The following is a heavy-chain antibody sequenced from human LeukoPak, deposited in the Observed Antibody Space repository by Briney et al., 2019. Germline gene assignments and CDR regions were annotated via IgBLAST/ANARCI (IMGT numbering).Heavy chain of an antibody. D-gene: IGHD2-2*03. CDR1: GFGFTVSNNY. CDR3: AQGGYFAFDM. V-gene: IGHV3-23*01. CDR2: TSRSSGA. Sequence: GGSLRLSCAASGFGFTVSNNYMNWVRQAPGKGLEWVSGTSRSSGAHYTDSVKGRFTISRDNSKDTLYLQMDSLRAEDTAVYYCAQGGYFAFDMWGQGTMVTVSS. J-gene: IGHJ3*02.